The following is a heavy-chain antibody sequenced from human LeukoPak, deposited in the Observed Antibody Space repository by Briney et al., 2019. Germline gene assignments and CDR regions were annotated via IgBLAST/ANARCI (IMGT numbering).Heavy chain of an antibody. CDR3: ARCSSGYPFDY. CDR2: ISSSSSYI. J-gene: IGHJ4*02. V-gene: IGHV3-21*01. D-gene: IGHD3-22*01. CDR1: GFTFSSYS. Sequence: GGSLRLSCAASGFTFSSYSMTWVRQAPGKGLEWVSSISSSSSYIYYADSVKGRFTISRDNAKNSLYLQMNSLRAEDTAVYYCARCSSGYPFDYWGQGTLVTVSS.